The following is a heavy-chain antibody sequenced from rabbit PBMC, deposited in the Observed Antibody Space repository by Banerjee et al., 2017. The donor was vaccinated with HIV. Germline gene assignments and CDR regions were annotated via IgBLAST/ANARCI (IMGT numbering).Heavy chain of an antibody. CDR1: GFDFSSDA. Sequence: QEQLEESGGDLVKPEGSLTLTCKASGFDFSSDAMCWVRQAPGKGLEWIACIYTDSGRTYHASWAKGRFTISKTSSTTVTLQMTSLTAADTATYFCARDLAGVIGWNFNLWGPGTLVTVS. D-gene: IGHD4-1*01. J-gene: IGHJ4*01. CDR3: ARDLAGVIGWNFNL. V-gene: IGHV1S45*01. CDR2: IYTDSGRT.